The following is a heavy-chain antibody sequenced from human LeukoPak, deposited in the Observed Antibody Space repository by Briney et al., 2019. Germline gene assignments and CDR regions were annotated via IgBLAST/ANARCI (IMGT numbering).Heavy chain of an antibody. Sequence: NPGGSLRLSCAASGLTFSDYYMTWIRQAPGKGLEWVSSISCTGTTIYSADSVRGRFTVSRDNTRHSLFLHMNILRAEDTAVHYCAVQITMIVVVPYFDYWGQGTLVTVSS. CDR2: ISCTGTTI. V-gene: IGHV3-11*04. CDR3: AVQITMIVVVPYFDY. CDR1: GLTFSDYY. D-gene: IGHD3-22*01. J-gene: IGHJ4*02.